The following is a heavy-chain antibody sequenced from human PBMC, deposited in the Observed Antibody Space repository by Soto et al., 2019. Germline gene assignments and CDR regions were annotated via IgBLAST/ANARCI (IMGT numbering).Heavy chain of an antibody. D-gene: IGHD6-19*01. J-gene: IGHJ4*02. V-gene: IGHV4-31*03. Sequence: LSLTCTVSGDSMGTGGHYYNWIRQVPGKGLEWIGYIYYSGATHYSPSLRPRATISRDTSKNQFSLTLISVTAADTALYYCAIDKDLWPTGWAYWGQRIQVTVSS. CDR2: IYYSGAT. CDR3: AIDKDLWPTGWAY. CDR1: GDSMGTGGHY.